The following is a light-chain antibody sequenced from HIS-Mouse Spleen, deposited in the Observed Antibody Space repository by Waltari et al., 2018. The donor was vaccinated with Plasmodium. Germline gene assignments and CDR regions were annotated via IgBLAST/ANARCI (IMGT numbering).Light chain of an antibody. Sequence: EIVLTQSPGTLSLSPGERATLSCRASQSVSSSYLAWYQQKPGQATGLLIYGASSRATGIPDRFRGSGSGTDFTLTISRLEPEDFAVYYCQQYGSSPYTFGQGTKLEIK. V-gene: IGKV3-20*01. CDR1: QSVSSSY. J-gene: IGKJ2*01. CDR3: QQYGSSPYT. CDR2: GAS.